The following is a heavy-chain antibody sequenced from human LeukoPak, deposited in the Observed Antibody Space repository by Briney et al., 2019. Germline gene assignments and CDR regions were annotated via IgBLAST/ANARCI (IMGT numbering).Heavy chain of an antibody. CDR3: ARGYSGSHHTDY. Sequence: SETLSLTCTVSGGSISSSSYYWGWIRQPPGKGLEWIGRIYYSGSTYYNPSPKSRVTISVDTSKNQFSLKLSSVTAADTAVYYCARGYSGSHHTDYWGQGTLVTVSS. J-gene: IGHJ4*02. CDR2: IYYSGST. V-gene: IGHV4-39*07. CDR1: GGSISSSSYY. D-gene: IGHD1-26*01.